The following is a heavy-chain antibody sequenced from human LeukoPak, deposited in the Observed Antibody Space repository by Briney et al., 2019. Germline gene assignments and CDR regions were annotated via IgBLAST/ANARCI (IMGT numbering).Heavy chain of an antibody. J-gene: IGHJ3*02. V-gene: IGHV3-7*01. D-gene: IGHD2-15*01. CDR1: GFTFSSYW. CDR2: IKQDGTEK. Sequence: PGGSLRLSCAASGFTFSSYWMSWVRQAPGKGLEWLANIKQDGTEKNYLNSVKGRFTISRDNAKNSLYLQMNSLRAEDTAVYYCVREYCSGGSCSDAFDIWGQGTMVTVSS. CDR3: VREYCSGGSCSDAFDI.